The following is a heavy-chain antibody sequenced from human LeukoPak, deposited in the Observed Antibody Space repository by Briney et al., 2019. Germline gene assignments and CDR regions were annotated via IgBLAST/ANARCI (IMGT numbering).Heavy chain of an antibody. CDR2: ISYDGSNK. CDR1: GFPFSTYG. CDR3: AKASPYVDTVRERGWFDP. D-gene: IGHD5-18*01. J-gene: IGHJ5*02. V-gene: IGHV3-30*18. Sequence: PGGSLRLSCAASGFPFSTYGIHWVRQAPGKGLEWVAVISYDGSNKNYADSVKGRFTISRDNSTNTVYLQMNSLRAADTAVYYCAKASPYVDTVRERGWFDPWGQGTLVTVSS.